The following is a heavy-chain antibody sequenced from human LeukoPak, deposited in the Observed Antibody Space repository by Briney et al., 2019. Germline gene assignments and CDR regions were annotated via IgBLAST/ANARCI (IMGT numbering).Heavy chain of an antibody. CDR2: INWNGGST. D-gene: IGHD2-2*03. J-gene: IGHJ6*02. CDR3: AKDIGYSDYYGMDV. V-gene: IGHV3-20*04. CDR1: GLTFDDYG. Sequence: GGSLRLSCAASGLTFDDYGMSWVRQAPGKGLEWVSGINWNGGSTGYADSVKGRFTISRDNAKNSLYLQMNSLRAEDTALYYCAKDIGYSDYYGMDVWGQGTTVTVSS.